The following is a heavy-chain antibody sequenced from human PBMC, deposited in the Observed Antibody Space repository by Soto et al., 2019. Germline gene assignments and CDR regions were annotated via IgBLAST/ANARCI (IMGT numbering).Heavy chain of an antibody. CDR2: IYYSGST. Sequence: SETLSLTCAVSGYSISSSNWWGWIRQPPGKGLEWIGYIYYSGSTYYNPSLKSRVTMSVDTSKNQFSLKLNSVTAVDTAVYYCTITRGDPQLHGLDYWATGTLVTVSS. CDR1: GYSISSSNW. V-gene: IGHV4-28*01. CDR3: TITRGDPQLHGLDY. D-gene: IGHD6-6*01. J-gene: IGHJ4*02.